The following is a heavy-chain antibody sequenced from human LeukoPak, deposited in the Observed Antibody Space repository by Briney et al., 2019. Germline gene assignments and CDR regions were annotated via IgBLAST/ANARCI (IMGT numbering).Heavy chain of an antibody. J-gene: IGHJ6*03. Sequence: GESLRLSCAASGFTFSTYAMHWVRQAPGKGLERVAVISYDGSSKYYADSVKGRFTISRDNSKNTLYLQMNSLRAEDTAVYYCARVEEGYGAGRRENYYYYYMDVWGKGTTVTISS. CDR3: ARVEEGYGAGRRENYYYYYMDV. D-gene: IGHD3-10*01. V-gene: IGHV3-30*04. CDR2: ISYDGSSK. CDR1: GFTFSTYA.